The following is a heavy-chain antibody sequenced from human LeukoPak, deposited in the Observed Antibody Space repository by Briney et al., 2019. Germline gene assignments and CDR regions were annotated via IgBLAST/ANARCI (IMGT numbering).Heavy chain of an antibody. Sequence: SETLSLTCAVSGYSISSGYYWGWIRQPPGKGLEWIGNIYHDGGTYYNPSLKNRVTISVDTSKNQFSLKLSSVTAADTAVYFCARVGGYNDHQNWFDPCGQGTLVTVSS. CDR2: IYHDGGT. D-gene: IGHD5-18*01. J-gene: IGHJ5*02. V-gene: IGHV4-38-2*01. CDR1: GYSISSGYY. CDR3: ARVGGYNDHQNWFDP.